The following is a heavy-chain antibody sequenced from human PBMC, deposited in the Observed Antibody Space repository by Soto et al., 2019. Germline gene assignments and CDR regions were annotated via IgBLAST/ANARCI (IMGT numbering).Heavy chain of an antibody. J-gene: IGHJ4*02. CDR1: GGSFSDNY. V-gene: IGHV4-34*01. Sequence: SETLSLTCDVYGGSFSDNYWSWIRQPPGEGLEWIGEINDSGHTKINPSLKSRVTMSVDTSKYQFSLNLISVTAADTAVYYCAHHSGRAFDYWGRGTLVTVSS. CDR2: INDSGHT. CDR3: AHHSGRAFDY. D-gene: IGHD6-19*01.